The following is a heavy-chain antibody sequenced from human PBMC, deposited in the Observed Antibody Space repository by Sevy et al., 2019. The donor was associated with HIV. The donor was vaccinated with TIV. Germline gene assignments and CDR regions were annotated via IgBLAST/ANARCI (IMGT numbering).Heavy chain of an antibody. CDR3: ARSNSGSFDY. Sequence: GGSLRLSRAASGFSFSSYWMHWVRQAPGKGLEWVANIKQDESEKYYVASAKGRFTISRDNAKNSVYLQMNSLRPEDTARYYCARSNSGSFDYWGQGTLVTVSS. J-gene: IGHJ4*02. CDR2: IKQDESEK. CDR1: GFSFSSYW. V-gene: IGHV3-7*01. D-gene: IGHD3-22*01.